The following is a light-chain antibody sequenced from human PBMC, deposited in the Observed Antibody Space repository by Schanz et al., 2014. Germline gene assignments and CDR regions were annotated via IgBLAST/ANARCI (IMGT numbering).Light chain of an antibody. CDR1: SSDVGGHDY. V-gene: IGLV2-14*01. J-gene: IGLJ3*02. Sequence: QSVLTQPASVSGSPGQSITISCTGTSSDVGGHDYVSWYQHHPGKAPKVMIYQVTKRPSGVPDRFSGSKSGNTASLAITGLQAEDEADYYCQSYDNSLSGWVFGGGTKLTVL. CDR3: QSYDNSLSGWV. CDR2: QVT.